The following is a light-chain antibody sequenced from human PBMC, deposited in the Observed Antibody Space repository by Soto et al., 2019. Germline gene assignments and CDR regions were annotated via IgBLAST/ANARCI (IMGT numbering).Light chain of an antibody. Sequence: DIQMTQSPSTLSASVGDRVTITCRASQSVSRWLAWYQQKPGKAPNLLIYKASNLQSGVPSRFSGSGSGTDFTLTSSSLQADDFATYCRQQYNGDSTFGGGTKVEIK. CDR1: QSVSRW. CDR2: KAS. J-gene: IGKJ4*01. CDR3: QQYNGDST. V-gene: IGKV1-5*03.